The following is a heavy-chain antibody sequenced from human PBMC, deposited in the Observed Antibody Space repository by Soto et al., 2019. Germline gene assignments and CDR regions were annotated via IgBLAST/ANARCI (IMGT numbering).Heavy chain of an antibody. CDR2: LYSGGST. D-gene: IGHD6-13*01. J-gene: IGHJ4*02. CDR3: ARGLRTGYSSSWTLDY. V-gene: IGHV3-53*01. Sequence: PGVSLRLSCAASGFTVSSNYMSWVRQAPGKGPEWVSSLYSGGSTYFADSVKGRFTISRDNSKNTIYLQMNTLRAEDTAVYYCARGLRTGYSSSWTLDYWGQGTLVTVSS. CDR1: GFTVSSNY.